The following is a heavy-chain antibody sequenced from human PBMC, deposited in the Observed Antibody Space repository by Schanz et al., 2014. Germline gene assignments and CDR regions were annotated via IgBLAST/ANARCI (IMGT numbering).Heavy chain of an antibody. CDR2: ISRDGTTS. D-gene: IGHD7-27*01. V-gene: IGHV3-11*01. J-gene: IGHJ3*02. CDR1: GFIFNDYY. Sequence: QVQLVESGGGLVKPGGSLRLSCAASGFIFNDYYMNWIRQDPGKGLEWLSYISRDGTTSYYAASVKGRFTISRDNAKNSLYLEMASLRGEDAAVYYCARENLNWEAFDIWGQGTMVIVSS. CDR3: ARENLNWEAFDI.